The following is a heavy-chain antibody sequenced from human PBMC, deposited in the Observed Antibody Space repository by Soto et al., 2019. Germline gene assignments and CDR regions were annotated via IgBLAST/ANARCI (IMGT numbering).Heavy chain of an antibody. CDR1: GFTVSSNY. J-gene: IGHJ6*02. CDR3: ARETSYYDFWSGYFGGGSNGAYGMDV. V-gene: IGHV3-53*01. Sequence: PGWSLRLSCAASGFTVSSNYMSWVRQAPGKGLEWVSVIYSGGSTYYADSVKGRFTISRDNSKNTLYLQMNSLRAEDTAVYYCARETSYYDFWSGYFGGGSNGAYGMDVWGQGTTVTVSS. D-gene: IGHD3-3*01. CDR2: IYSGGST.